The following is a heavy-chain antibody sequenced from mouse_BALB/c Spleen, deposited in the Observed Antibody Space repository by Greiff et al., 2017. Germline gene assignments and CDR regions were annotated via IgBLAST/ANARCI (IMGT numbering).Heavy chain of an antibody. D-gene: IGHD1-1*01. V-gene: IGHV1-69*02. CDR1: GYTFTSYW. Sequence: VQLQQPGAELVRPGASVKLSCKASGYTFTSYWMNWVKQRPGQGLEWIGNIYPSDSYTNYNQKFKDKATLTVDKSSSTAYMQLSSPTSEDSAVYYCTRGDGSSHWYFDVWGAGTTVTVSS. CDR3: TRGDGSSHWYFDV. CDR2: IYPSDSYT. J-gene: IGHJ1*01.